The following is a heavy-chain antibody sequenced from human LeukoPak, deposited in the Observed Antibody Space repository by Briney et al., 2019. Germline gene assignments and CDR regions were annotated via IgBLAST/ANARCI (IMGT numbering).Heavy chain of an antibody. V-gene: IGHV1-69*05. J-gene: IGHJ6*03. D-gene: IGHD6-19*01. CDR2: IIPIFGTA. CDR1: GGTFSSYA. CDR3: ARAPYSSGPGGAVHMDV. Sequence: SVKVSCKASGGTFSSYAISWVRQAPGQGLEWMGGIIPIFGTANYAQKFQGRVTITTDESTSTAYMELSSLRSEDTAVYYCARAPYSSGPGGAVHMDVWGKGTTVTVSS.